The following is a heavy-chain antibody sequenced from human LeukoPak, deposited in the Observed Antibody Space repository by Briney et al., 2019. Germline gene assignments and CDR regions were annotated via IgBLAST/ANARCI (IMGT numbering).Heavy chain of an antibody. CDR1: GDSITSSSHH. J-gene: IGHJ4*02. V-gene: IGHV4-39*01. Sequence: SETLSLTCTVSGDSITSSSHHWGWIRQSPGQGLEWIGSIYFGRTTYYNPSLSSRVALSVVTSKNQFSLQLTSVTAADTAVYYCVRHDGRGGATMGSLDSWGQGSLVTVSS. D-gene: IGHD5-12*01. CDR2: IYFGRTT. CDR3: VRHDGRGGATMGSLDS.